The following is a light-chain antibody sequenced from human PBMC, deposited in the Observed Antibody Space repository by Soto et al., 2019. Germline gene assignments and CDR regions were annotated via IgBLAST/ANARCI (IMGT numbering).Light chain of an antibody. CDR3: AAWDDSLNGVV. V-gene: IGLV1-44*01. Sequence: QSVLTQPPSAFGTPGQRVTISCSGSRSNIGSNSVHWYHQLPGTAPKLLIYSNDQRPSGVPDRFSGSKSGASASLAIRGLQSEDEADYFCAAWDDSLNGVVFGGGTKLTVL. J-gene: IGLJ2*01. CDR1: RSNIGSNS. CDR2: SND.